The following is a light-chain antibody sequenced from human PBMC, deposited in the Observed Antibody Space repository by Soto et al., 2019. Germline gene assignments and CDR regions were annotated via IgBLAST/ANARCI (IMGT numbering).Light chain of an antibody. Sequence: DIQMTQSPSSVSASVGERVTITCRASQGIGSWLAWYQQKSGKAPKLLIYAASNLQSGVPSRFSGSGSGTDFTLTISSLQPEDFATYYCQQADSFPYTFGQGTKLEIK. J-gene: IGKJ2*01. CDR1: QGIGSW. CDR2: AAS. CDR3: QQADSFPYT. V-gene: IGKV1-12*01.